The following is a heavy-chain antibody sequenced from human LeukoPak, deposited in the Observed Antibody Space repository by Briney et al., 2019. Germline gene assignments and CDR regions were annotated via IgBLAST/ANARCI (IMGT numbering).Heavy chain of an antibody. J-gene: IGHJ4*02. CDR1: GGSISSGGYS. V-gene: IGHV4-30-2*01. Sequence: SETLSLTCAVSGGSISSGGYSWSWIRQPPGKGLEWIGYIYHSGSTYYNPSLKSRVTISVDRSKNQFSLKLSSVTAADTVVYYCAREVDYYFDYWGQGTLVTVSS. CDR3: AREVDYYFDY. CDR2: IYHSGST.